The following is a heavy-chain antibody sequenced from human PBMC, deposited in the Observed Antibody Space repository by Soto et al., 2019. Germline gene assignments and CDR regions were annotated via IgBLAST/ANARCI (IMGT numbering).Heavy chain of an antibody. CDR2: TYYRSKWFN. V-gene: IGHV6-1*01. CDR3: ATASFSGGSFDY. J-gene: IGHJ4*02. CDR1: GDSVSSNSAA. Sequence: PSQTLSLTCAISGDSVSSNSAAWNWIRQSPSRGLEWLGRTYYRSKWFNDYAVSVKSRITINPDTAKNQFSLQLNSVTPEDTAVYYCATASFSGGSFDYWGQGTLVTVSS. D-gene: IGHD2-15*01.